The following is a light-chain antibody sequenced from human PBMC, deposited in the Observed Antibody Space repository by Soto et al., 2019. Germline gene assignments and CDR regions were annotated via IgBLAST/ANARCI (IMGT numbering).Light chain of an antibody. Sequence: EIVLTQSPATLSLSPGERVTLSCRASQSVSKFLAWYQQRPGQAPRLLMYDVSNRATGIPARFSGSGSGTDFTLTISGVEPKDVDVYYCQHRSNFGPGTKVDIK. CDR1: QSVSKF. CDR3: QHRSN. J-gene: IGKJ3*01. CDR2: DVS. V-gene: IGKV3-11*01.